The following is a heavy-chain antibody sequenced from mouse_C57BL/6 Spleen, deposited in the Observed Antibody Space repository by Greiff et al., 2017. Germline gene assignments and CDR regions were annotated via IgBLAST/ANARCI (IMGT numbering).Heavy chain of an antibody. V-gene: IGHV1-53*01. Sequence: VQLQQPGTELVKPGASVKLSCKASGYTFTSYWMHWVKQRPGQGLEWIGNINPSNGGTNYNEKFKSKATLNVDKSSSTAYMQLSSLTSEDSAVYYCARSHYCGSSDWYFDVWGTGTTVTVSS. CDR2: INPSNGGT. D-gene: IGHD1-1*01. CDR1: GYTFTSYW. J-gene: IGHJ1*03. CDR3: ARSHYCGSSDWYFDV.